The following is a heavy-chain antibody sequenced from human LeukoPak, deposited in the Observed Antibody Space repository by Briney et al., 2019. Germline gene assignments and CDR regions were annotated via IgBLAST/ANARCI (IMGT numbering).Heavy chain of an antibody. CDR2: ISYDGSKK. Sequence: PGRSLRLSCAASGFTFRTYAMHWVRPAPGKGLEWVTIISYDGSKKYYADSVRGRFTISRDNSKNTLYLQINSLRLEDTALYYCAGGDPYRGYDYPGVWGQGTLVTVSS. V-gene: IGHV3-30*04. CDR3: AGGDPYRGYDYPGV. CDR1: GFTFRTYA. J-gene: IGHJ4*02. D-gene: IGHD5-12*01.